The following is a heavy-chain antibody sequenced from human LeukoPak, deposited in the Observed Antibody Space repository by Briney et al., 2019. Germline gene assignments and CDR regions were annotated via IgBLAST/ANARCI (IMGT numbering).Heavy chain of an antibody. CDR2: ISYDGSNK. CDR3: AKNRVGANYFDY. CDR1: GFTFSSYG. V-gene: IGHV3-30*18. D-gene: IGHD1-26*01. Sequence: GGSLRLSCAASGFTFSSYGMHWVRQAPGKGLEWVAVISYDGSNKYYADPVKGRFTISRDNSKNTLYLQMNSLRAEDTAVYYCAKNRVGANYFDYWGQGTRVTVSS. J-gene: IGHJ4*02.